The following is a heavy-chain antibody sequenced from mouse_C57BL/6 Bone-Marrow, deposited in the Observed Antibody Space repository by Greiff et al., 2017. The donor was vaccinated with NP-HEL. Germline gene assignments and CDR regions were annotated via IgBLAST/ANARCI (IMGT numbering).Heavy chain of an antibody. V-gene: IGHV1-7*01. CDR1: GYTFTSYW. CDR3: ARATVVPTRYFDV. Sequence: QVQLKQSGAELAKPGASVKLSCKASGYTFTSYWMHWVKQRPGQGLEWIGYINPSSGYTKYNQKFKDKATLTADKSSSTAYMQLSSLTYEDSAVYYCARATVVPTRYFDVWGTGTTVTVSS. J-gene: IGHJ1*03. D-gene: IGHD1-1*01. CDR2: INPSSGYT.